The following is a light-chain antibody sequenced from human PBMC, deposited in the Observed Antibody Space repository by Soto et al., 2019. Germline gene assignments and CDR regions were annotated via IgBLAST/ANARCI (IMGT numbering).Light chain of an antibody. CDR3: EAWDDSLYGAV. Sequence: QAVVTQPPSASGTPGQRVTISCSGSSSNIGANPNNWYQQLPRTAPKLLMYNNDQRPSGVPDRFSASKSGTSASLAISGLQSEDKADYYCEAWDDSLYGAVLGGGTKLTVL. J-gene: IGLJ2*01. CDR1: SSNIGANP. CDR2: NND. V-gene: IGLV1-44*01.